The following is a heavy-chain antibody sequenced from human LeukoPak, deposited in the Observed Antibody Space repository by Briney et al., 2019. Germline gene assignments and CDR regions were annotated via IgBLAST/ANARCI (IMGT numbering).Heavy chain of an antibody. V-gene: IGHV4-39*07. Sequence: SETLSLTCAVSGGSISSSSYYWGWIRQPPGKGLEWIGNIYYSGSTYYNPSLKSRVTISVDTSKNQFSLKLSSVTAADTAVFYCARGVTDYYDYWGQGTLVTVSS. CDR3: ARGVTDYYDY. J-gene: IGHJ4*02. D-gene: IGHD4-23*01. CDR1: GGSISSSSYY. CDR2: IYYSGST.